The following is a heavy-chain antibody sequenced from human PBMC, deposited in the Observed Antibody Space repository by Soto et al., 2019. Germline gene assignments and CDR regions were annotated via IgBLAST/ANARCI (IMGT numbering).Heavy chain of an antibody. D-gene: IGHD3-10*01. Sequence: QVQLVQSGAEVKKPGASVKVSCKASGYTFTGYYMHWVRQAPGQGLECMGWINPNSGGTNYAQTFQGWVTMTMDTSISTADMELSRLRSDDTAVYYCARDLGVNYYGSGIYTFGYWGQGTLVTVAS. CDR2: INPNSGGT. J-gene: IGHJ4*02. CDR3: ARDLGVNYYGSGIYTFGY. CDR1: GYTFTGYY. V-gene: IGHV1-2*04.